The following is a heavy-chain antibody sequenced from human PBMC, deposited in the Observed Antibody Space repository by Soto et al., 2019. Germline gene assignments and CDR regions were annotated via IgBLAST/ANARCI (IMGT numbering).Heavy chain of an antibody. D-gene: IGHD2-15*01. Sequence: SVKVSCKASGGTFSSYAISWVRQAPGQGLVWMGGIIPIFGTANYAQKFQGRVTITADESTSTAYMELSSLRSEDTAVYYCARRGRYCSGGSCYSAFTYYYGMDVWGQGTTVTVSS. V-gene: IGHV1-69*13. CDR1: GGTFSSYA. J-gene: IGHJ6*02. CDR2: IIPIFGTA. CDR3: ARRGRYCSGGSCYSAFTYYYGMDV.